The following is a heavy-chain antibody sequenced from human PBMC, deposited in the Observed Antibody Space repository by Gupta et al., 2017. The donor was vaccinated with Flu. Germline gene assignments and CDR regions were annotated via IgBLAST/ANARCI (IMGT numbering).Heavy chain of an antibody. J-gene: IGHJ5*02. CDR2: IIPLFGST. D-gene: IGHD2-15*01. Sequence: VRQVPGQGLEWLGGIIPLFGSTNYAQKFQDRVNITADKSASAVYLELTNLRSEDTAIYYCARDQSLLAALQASDNWFDPWGQGTLVTVSS. CDR3: ARDQSLLAALQASDNWFDP. V-gene: IGHV1-69*06.